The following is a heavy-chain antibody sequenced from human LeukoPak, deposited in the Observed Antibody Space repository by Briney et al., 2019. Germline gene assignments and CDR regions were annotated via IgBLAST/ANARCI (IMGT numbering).Heavy chain of an antibody. CDR3: AKEQKSPNYGMDV. CDR1: EFTLSSYS. J-gene: IGHJ6*02. V-gene: IGHV3-21*01. CDR2: ISSSGDYI. Sequence: GGSLRLSCAASEFTLSSYSMGWVRQAPGKGLEWVSSISSSGDYIYYADSVKGRFSISRDNAKNSLYLQMNSLRAEDTAVYYCAKEQKSPNYGMDVWGQGTTVTVSS.